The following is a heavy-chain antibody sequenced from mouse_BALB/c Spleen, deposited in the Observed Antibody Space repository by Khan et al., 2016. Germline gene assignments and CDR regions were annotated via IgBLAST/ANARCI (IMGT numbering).Heavy chain of an antibody. V-gene: IGHV5-12-1*01. D-gene: IGHD4-1*02. CDR2: ISSGGGST. Sequence: EVELVESGGGLVKPGGSLKLSCAASGFAFRSYDMSWVRQTPEKRLEWVAYISSGGGSTYYPDTVKGRFTISRDTAKNTLYLQMSSLKSEDTAMYYCARLQLGRYYFDYWGQGTTLTVSS. J-gene: IGHJ2*01. CDR1: GFAFRSYD. CDR3: ARLQLGRYYFDY.